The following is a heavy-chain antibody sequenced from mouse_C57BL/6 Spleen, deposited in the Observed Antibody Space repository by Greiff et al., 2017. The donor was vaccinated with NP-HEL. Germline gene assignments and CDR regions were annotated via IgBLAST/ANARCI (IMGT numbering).Heavy chain of an antibody. CDR1: GYTFTSYW. Sequence: VQLQQSGAELVMPGASVKLSCKASGYTFTSYWMHWVKQRPGQGLEWIGEIDPSDSYTNYNQKFKGKSTLTVDKSSSTAYMQLSSLTSEDSAVYYCARGDWDRDYWGQGTTLTVSS. V-gene: IGHV1-69*01. J-gene: IGHJ2*01. CDR3: ARGDWDRDY. CDR2: IDPSDSYT. D-gene: IGHD4-1*01.